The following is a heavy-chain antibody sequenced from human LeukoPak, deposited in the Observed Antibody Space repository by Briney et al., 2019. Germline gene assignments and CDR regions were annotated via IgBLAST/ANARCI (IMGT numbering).Heavy chain of an antibody. CDR3: ARAPGSSGYGYYFDF. V-gene: IGHV3-66*01. J-gene: IGHJ4*02. CDR2: FYSPYIA. D-gene: IGHD3-22*01. Sequence: PGASLRLSRAASGFIVSRHDVSWVREARGKGLEWDSVFYSPYIAYYADSVKGRFTISIDNSKNTLYLQMNSLRAEDAAVYDCARAPGSSGYGYYFDFWGQGTLVTVSS. CDR1: GFIVSRHD.